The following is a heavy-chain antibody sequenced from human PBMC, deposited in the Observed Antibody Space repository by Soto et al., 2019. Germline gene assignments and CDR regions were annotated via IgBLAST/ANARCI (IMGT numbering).Heavy chain of an antibody. CDR1: GYTFTDYY. V-gene: IGHV1-2*02. CDR3: ARQYCRNGNCYFDY. D-gene: IGHD2-8*01. Sequence: ASVKVSCKTSGYTFTDYYIHWVRQAPGQGLEWMGWINPKSGGTDYAQNFQGRVTMTRDTSISTAYTELSRLRSDDTAVYYCARQYCRNGNCYFDYWGQGTLVPVSP. CDR2: INPKSGGT. J-gene: IGHJ4*02.